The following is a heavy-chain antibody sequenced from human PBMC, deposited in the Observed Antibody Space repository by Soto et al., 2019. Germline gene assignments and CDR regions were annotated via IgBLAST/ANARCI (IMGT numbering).Heavy chain of an antibody. CDR1: GFTFSSYA. CDR2: IRGSGGST. Sequence: GSLRLSCAASGFTFSSYAMSWVRQAPGKGLEWVSAIRGSGGSTYYADSVKGRFTISRDNSKNTLYLQMNSLRAEDTAVYYCAKDASPSIYYYYYMDVGGKGTTVTVSS. V-gene: IGHV3-23*01. J-gene: IGHJ6*03. CDR3: AKDASPSIYYYYYMDV.